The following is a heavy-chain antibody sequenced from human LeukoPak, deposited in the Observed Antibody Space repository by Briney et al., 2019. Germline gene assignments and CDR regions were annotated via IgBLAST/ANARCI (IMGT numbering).Heavy chain of an antibody. J-gene: IGHJ3*02. V-gene: IGHV3-21*01. D-gene: IGHD1-26*01. CDR1: GFTFSSYS. Sequence: GSLRLSCAASGFTFSSYSMNWVRQAPGKGLEWVSSISSSSSYIYYADPVKGRFTISRDNAKNSLYLQMNSLRAEDTAVYYCASWEEHYDAFDIWGQGTMVTVSS. CDR3: ASWEEHYDAFDI. CDR2: ISSSSSYI.